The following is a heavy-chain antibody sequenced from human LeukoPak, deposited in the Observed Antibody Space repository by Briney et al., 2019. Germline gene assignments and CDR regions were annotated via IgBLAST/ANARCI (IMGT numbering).Heavy chain of an antibody. J-gene: IGHJ5*02. V-gene: IGHV3-21*01. CDR2: ISSSSSYI. CDR1: GFTFSSYS. Sequence: GGSLRLSCAASGFTFSSYSMNWVRQAPGKGLEWVSSISSSSSYIYYADSVKGRFTISRDNAKNSLYLQMNSLRAEDTAVYYCAISSNAADSSGYHHWGQGTLVTVSS. CDR3: AISSNAADSSGYHH. D-gene: IGHD3-22*01.